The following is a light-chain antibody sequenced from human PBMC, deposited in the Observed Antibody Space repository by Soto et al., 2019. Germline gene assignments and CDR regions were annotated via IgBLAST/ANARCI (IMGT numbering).Light chain of an antibody. V-gene: IGLV2-14*01. CDR3: SSYKTSINVVV. CDR2: CVS. Sequence: QSVPTLPASVSGAPGRSITISCTETKSDIGGYNYVSSSQQYPGKAPKLMFFCVSHRPSGDYNRLSGSTFGILSSPTIHSLQAEDEADYYCSSYKTSINVVVFGGGTKVTVL. CDR1: KSDIGGYNY. J-gene: IGLJ2*01.